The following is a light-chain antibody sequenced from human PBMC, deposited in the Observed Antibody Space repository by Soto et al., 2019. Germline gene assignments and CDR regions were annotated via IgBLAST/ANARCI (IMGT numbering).Light chain of an antibody. V-gene: IGKV3-20*01. CDR2: GAS. CDR1: QSVSSSY. J-gene: IGKJ1*01. Sequence: EIVLTQSPGTLSLSLGERATLSCRASQSVSSSYLAWYQQKPGQAPRLLIYGASSRATGIPDRFSGSGSGTDFTLTISRLEPEDFAVYYCQQYGSSQWTFGQGTKVDI. CDR3: QQYGSSQWT.